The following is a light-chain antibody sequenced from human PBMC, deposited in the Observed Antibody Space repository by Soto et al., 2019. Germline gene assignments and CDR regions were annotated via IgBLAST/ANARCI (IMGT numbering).Light chain of an antibody. CDR3: QQYGSSPPT. CDR1: QSVSSSY. Sequence: EIMLTQSPGTLSFSPGERATLSCRASQSVSSSYLAWYQQKPGQAPRLLIYGASSRATGIPDRFSGSGSGTDFTLTISRLEPEDFAVYYCQQYGSSPPTFGQGTKVDIK. J-gene: IGKJ1*01. CDR2: GAS. V-gene: IGKV3-20*01.